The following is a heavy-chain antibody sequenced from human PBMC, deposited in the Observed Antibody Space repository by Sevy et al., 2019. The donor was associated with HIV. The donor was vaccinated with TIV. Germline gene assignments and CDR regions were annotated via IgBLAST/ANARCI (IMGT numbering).Heavy chain of an antibody. D-gene: IGHD3-10*01. Sequence: ASVKVSCKASGGTFSSYAISWVRQAPGQGLAWMGGIIPIFGTANYAQKFQGRVTITADKSTSTAYMELSSLRSEDTAVYYCARVKETYYYGSGSLGYMDVWGKGTTVTVSS. CDR2: IIPIFGTA. CDR1: GGTFSSYA. V-gene: IGHV1-69*06. J-gene: IGHJ6*03. CDR3: ARVKETYYYGSGSLGYMDV.